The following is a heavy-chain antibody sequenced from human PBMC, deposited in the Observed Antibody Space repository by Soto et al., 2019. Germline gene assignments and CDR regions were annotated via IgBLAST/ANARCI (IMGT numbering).Heavy chain of an antibody. CDR1: GGSISSGGYY. J-gene: IGHJ6*02. V-gene: IGHV4-31*03. Sequence: SETLSLTCTVSGGSISSGGYYWSWIRQHPGKGLEWIGYIYYSGSTYYNPSLKSRVTISVDTSKNQFSLKLSSVTAADTAVYYCATNYSNRVYYYYGMDVWGQGTTVTVSS. CDR2: IYYSGST. CDR3: ATNYSNRVYYYYGMDV. D-gene: IGHD4-4*01.